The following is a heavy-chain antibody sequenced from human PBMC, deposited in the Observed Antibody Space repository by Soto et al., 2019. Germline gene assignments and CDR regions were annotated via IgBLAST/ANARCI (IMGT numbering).Heavy chain of an antibody. CDR2: ISGSGGST. J-gene: IGHJ6*02. Sequence: PGGSLRLSCAASGFTFSSYAMSWVRQAPGKGLEWVSAISGSGGSTYYADSVKGRFTISRDNSKNTLYLQMNSLRAEDTAVYYCVKAPLRWDYYYGMDVWGQGTTVTVSS. D-gene: IGHD4-17*01. V-gene: IGHV3-23*01. CDR3: VKAPLRWDYYYGMDV. CDR1: GFTFSSYA.